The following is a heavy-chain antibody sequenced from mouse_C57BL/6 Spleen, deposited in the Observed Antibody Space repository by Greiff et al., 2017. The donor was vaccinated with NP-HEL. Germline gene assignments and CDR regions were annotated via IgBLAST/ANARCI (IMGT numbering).Heavy chain of an antibody. Sequence: VQLQQSGAELVRPGTSVKMSCKASGYTFTNYWIGWAKQRPGHGLEWIGDIYPGGGYTNYNEKFKGKATLTADKSSSTAYMQFSSLTSEDSAIYDCARTITTVVAPYYYAMDYWGQGTSVTVSS. CDR2: IYPGGGYT. V-gene: IGHV1-63*01. J-gene: IGHJ4*01. CDR3: ARTITTVVAPYYYAMDY. D-gene: IGHD1-1*01. CDR1: GYTFTNYW.